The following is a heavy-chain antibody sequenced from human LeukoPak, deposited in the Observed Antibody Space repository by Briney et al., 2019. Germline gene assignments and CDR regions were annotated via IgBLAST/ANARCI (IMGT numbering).Heavy chain of an antibody. CDR1: GFTFSSYE. CDR2: ISSSGSTI. Sequence: GGSLRLSCAASGFTFSSYEMNWVRQAPGKGLEWVSYISSSGSTIYYADSVKGRFTISRDNAKNSLYLQMNSLRAEDTAVYYCAKDDGWVQYANWGQGILVTVSS. V-gene: IGHV3-48*03. J-gene: IGHJ4*02. CDR3: AKDDGWVQYAN. D-gene: IGHD5-24*01.